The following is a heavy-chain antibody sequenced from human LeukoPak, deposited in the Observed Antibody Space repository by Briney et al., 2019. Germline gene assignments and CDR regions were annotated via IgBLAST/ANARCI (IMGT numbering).Heavy chain of an antibody. Sequence: GGSLRLSCAASGFSFSINAMTWVRQAPGKGLECVSAITGDGATTYYADSVRGRFTISRDNSKNTLYLQMNSLRAEDTAVYYCVPRKEWSCYMDVWGKGTTVTVSS. CDR3: VPRKEWSCYMDV. CDR1: GFSFSINA. J-gene: IGHJ6*03. V-gene: IGHV3-23*01. CDR2: ITGDGATT. D-gene: IGHD3-3*01.